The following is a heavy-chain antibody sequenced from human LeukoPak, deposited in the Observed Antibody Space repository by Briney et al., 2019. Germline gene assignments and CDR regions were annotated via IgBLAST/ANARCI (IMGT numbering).Heavy chain of an antibody. CDR2: IYDGGST. Sequence: PSETLSLTCTVSGGSISSNNYFWGWIRQPPEKWLEWIGSIYDGGSTYYNPSLKSRVTISVDTSKNQFSLKLNSVTAADTAVYYCARSAYYYGSGSYRKAGYCSGGSCSLGHWFGPWGQGTLVTVSS. J-gene: IGHJ5*02. CDR3: ARSAYYYGSGSYRKAGYCSGGSCSLGHWFGP. V-gene: IGHV4-39*01. CDR1: GGSISSNNYF. D-gene: IGHD3-10*01.